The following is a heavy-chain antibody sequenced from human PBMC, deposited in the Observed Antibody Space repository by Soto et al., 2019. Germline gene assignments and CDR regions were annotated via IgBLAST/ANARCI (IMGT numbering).Heavy chain of an antibody. Sequence: PSQTLSLTCAISGDSVSSNSAAWNWIRQSPSRGLEWLGRTYYRSKWYNDHAVSVKSRITINPDTSKNQFSLQLNSVTPEDTAVYYCARDPGDNYYYYYGMDVWGQGTTVTVSS. J-gene: IGHJ6*02. CDR3: ARDPGDNYYYYYGMDV. CDR1: GDSVSSNSAA. D-gene: IGHD7-27*01. CDR2: TYYRSKWYN. V-gene: IGHV6-1*01.